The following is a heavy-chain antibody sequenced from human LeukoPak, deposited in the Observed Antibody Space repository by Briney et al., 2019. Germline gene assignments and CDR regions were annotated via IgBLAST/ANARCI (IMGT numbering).Heavy chain of an antibody. J-gene: IGHJ3*02. CDR1: GFTVSSNY. CDR2: IYSGGST. V-gene: IGHV3-53*01. CDR3: ARGGSYLSAFDI. Sequence: GGSLRLSCAASGFTVSSNYMSWVRQAPGKGLEWVSTIYSGGSTFYADSVKGRFTISRDNSKNTLYLQMNSLRAEDTAVYYCARGGSYLSAFDIWGQGTMVTVSS. D-gene: IGHD1-26*01.